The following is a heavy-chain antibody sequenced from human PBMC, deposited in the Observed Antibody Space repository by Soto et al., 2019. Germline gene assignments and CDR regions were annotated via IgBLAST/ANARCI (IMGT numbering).Heavy chain of an antibody. CDR1: CSTFTSYG. J-gene: IGHJ4*02. D-gene: IGHD6-6*01. V-gene: IGHV1-18*01. Sequence: ASVTVSCKASCSTFTSYGISWVRQAPGQGLEWMGWISAYNGNTNYAQKLQGRVTMTTDTSTSTAYMELRSLRSDDTAVYYCARTHPSIAPFDYWGQGTLVTVSS. CDR3: ARTHPSIAPFDY. CDR2: ISAYNGNT.